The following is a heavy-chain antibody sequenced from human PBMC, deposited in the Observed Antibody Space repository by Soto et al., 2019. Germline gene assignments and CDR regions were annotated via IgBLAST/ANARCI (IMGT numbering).Heavy chain of an antibody. J-gene: IGHJ4*02. CDR3: AREVRLAARPSGLDY. CDR2: IIPILGIA. Sequence: ASVKVSCKASGGTFSSYTISWVRQAPGQGLEWMGRIIPILGIANYAQKFQGRVTITADKSTSTAYMELSSLRSEDTAVYYCAREVRLAARPSGLDYWGQGTLVTVSS. CDR1: GGTFSSYT. D-gene: IGHD6-6*01. V-gene: IGHV1-69*04.